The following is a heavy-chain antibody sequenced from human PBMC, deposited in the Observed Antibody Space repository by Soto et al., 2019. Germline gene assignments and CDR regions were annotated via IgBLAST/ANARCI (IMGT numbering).Heavy chain of an antibody. CDR3: AKIRWTISLQEEDAI. D-gene: IGHD2-15*01. Sequence: QVQLVQSGAEVKKPGSSVKVSCKSSGGTFGSYAISWVRQAPGQGIEWMGGVIPIFGTPHYAQKFHGRVTITAEIPPSTAFLELSSLKSADTAVYYCAKIRWTISLQEEDAIWGQGTLVTVSS. CDR1: GGTFGSYA. J-gene: IGHJ4*02. V-gene: IGHV1-69*06. CDR2: VIPIFGTP.